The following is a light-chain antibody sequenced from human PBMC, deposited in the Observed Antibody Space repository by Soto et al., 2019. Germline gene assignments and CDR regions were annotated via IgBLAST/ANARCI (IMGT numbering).Light chain of an antibody. Sequence: EIVLTQSPGTVSLSPGERATLSCRASQSLSSRYIVWYQQKPGQAPRLLISGASRRATDIPDRFSGSGSGTDFTLTISSLEPEDCAVDYCPLDDGSPDSFGRGIKLEIK. V-gene: IGKV3-20*01. J-gene: IGKJ2*01. CDR2: GAS. CDR3: PLDDGSPDS. CDR1: QSLSSRY.